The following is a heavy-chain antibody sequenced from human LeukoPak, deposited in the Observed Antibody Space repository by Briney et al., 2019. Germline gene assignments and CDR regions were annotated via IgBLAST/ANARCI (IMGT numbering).Heavy chain of an antibody. J-gene: IGHJ6*03. CDR2: INPNSGGT. D-gene: IGHD3-16*01. Sequence: GASVKVSCKASGYTFTGYYMHWVRQAPGQGLEWMGWINPNSGGTNYAQKFQGRVTMTRDTSISTAYMELSRLRSDNTAVYYCASCVGATVTPYYYYMDVWGKGTTVTVSS. CDR1: GYTFTGYY. CDR3: ASCVGATVTPYYYYMDV. V-gene: IGHV1-2*02.